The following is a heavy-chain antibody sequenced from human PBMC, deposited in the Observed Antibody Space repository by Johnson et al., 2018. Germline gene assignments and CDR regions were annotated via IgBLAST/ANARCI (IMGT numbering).Heavy chain of an antibody. D-gene: IGHD6-25*01. CDR3: AGVAEGYYYSYMDV. Sequence: QVQLVQSGGGLVKPGGSMRLSCAASGFTFSDYYMSWIRQAPGKGLEWVSYISSSGSTIYYANSVKGRLTIPRDNAKNSLYLQMNSLRAEDTAVYYCAGVAEGYYYSYMDVWGKGTTVTVSS. CDR1: GFTFSDYY. CDR2: ISSSGSTI. V-gene: IGHV3-11*04. J-gene: IGHJ6*03.